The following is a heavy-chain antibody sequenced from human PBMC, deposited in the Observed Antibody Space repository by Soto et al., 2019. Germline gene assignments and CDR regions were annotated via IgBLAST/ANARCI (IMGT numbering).Heavy chain of an antibody. CDR2: IKHSGST. D-gene: IGHD6-6*01. CDR3: ARGWSKAACRYGMDV. J-gene: IGHJ6*02. CDR1: GGAFSAYD. Sequence: PSGTMSLTCAVYGGAFSAYDWAGFRQPPGRGLEWIGEIKHSGSTNYNPSLKSQVTISVDTSKNQFSLKLSSVTAADTAVYYCARGWSKAACRYGMDVWGQGTTVTVPS. V-gene: IGHV4-34*01.